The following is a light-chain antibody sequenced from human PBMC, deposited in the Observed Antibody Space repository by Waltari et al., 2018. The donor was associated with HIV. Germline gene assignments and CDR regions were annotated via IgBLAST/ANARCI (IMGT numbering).Light chain of an antibody. CDR1: SSAVGAYKH. V-gene: IGLV2-14*03. Sequence: QSALTQPASVSGSPGQSITISCTGTSSAVGAYKHVSWYQQHPGKAPKVMIYDVISRPSGVSDRFAGSKSGNTASLTISGLQTEDEADYYCASFTTRGTAVFGGGTKLTVL. CDR3: ASFTTRGTAV. CDR2: DVI. J-gene: IGLJ3*02.